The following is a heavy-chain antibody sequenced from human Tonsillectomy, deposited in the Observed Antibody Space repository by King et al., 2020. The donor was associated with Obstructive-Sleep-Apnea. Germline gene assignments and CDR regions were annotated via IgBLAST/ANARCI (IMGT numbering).Heavy chain of an antibody. CDR3: AHIIVVPAALHH. D-gene: IGHD2-2*02. J-gene: IGHJ5*02. Sequence: VQLVESGGGLVKPGGYLRLSCEVSGLTFIDAWMSWVRQAPGTGLYWVGRIKSKIGGGTTDYAAPVKGRFTISMDDSQNTVYLQMNSLKTEDTAVYFCAHIIVVPAALHHWGQGTLVTVSS. V-gene: IGHV3-15*01. CDR2: IKSKIGGGTT. CDR1: GLTFIDAW.